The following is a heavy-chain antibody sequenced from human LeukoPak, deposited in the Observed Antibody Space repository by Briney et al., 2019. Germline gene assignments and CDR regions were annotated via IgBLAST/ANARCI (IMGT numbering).Heavy chain of an antibody. V-gene: IGHV3-23*01. D-gene: IGHD2-2*01. CDR3: ARDRGVVPAHYFDY. CDR2: TGSTGVNT. J-gene: IGHJ4*02. Sequence: GGSLRLSCAPSGLTFSSYAMNWVRQPPGKGLEWVSGTGSTGVNTFYADSVKGRFTVSRDNSKNTLSLQLNSLRAEDTAVYYCARDRGVVPAHYFDYGDQGTLVTVSS. CDR1: GLTFSSYA.